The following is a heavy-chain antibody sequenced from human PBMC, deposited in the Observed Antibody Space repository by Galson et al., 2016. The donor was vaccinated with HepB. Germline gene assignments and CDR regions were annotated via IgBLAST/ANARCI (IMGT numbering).Heavy chain of an antibody. Sequence: SETLSLTCTVSGGSISSSIYFWGWIRQPPGKGLEWVGTMYYSGNTYYNPSLKSRVTMSVDTSKNQFSLKLSSVTAADTAVYYCARPAMTIFGVVENWFDPWGQGTLVTVSS. D-gene: IGHD3-3*01. CDR1: GGSISSSIYF. J-gene: IGHJ5*02. CDR2: MYYSGNT. CDR3: ARPAMTIFGVVENWFDP. V-gene: IGHV4-39*01.